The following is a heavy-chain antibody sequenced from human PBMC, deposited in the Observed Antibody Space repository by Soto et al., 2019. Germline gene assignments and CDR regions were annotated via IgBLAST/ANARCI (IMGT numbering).Heavy chain of an antibody. J-gene: IGHJ6*04. Sequence: QVHLLESGPGLVKPSGTLSLTCTVSGGSISSRNRWSWVRQSPGKGLEWIGEVSHSGSTNSNPSLNSRVTISLDKSNNQFSLNLESMTAADAAVYFCANTRGLGLLDAWGKGTTVVVSS. CDR3: ANTRGLGLLDA. CDR2: VSHSGST. CDR1: GGSISSRNR. V-gene: IGHV4-4*02. D-gene: IGHD2-2*01.